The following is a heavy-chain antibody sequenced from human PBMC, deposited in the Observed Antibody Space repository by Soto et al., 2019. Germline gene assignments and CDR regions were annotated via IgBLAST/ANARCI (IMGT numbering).Heavy chain of an antibody. CDR3: ASTHYDYVWGSYRPLYYYGMDV. CDR1: RYSFTSYW. Sequence: GESLKISCNGSRYSFTSYWIGWVRHMPGKGLEWMGIIYPGDSDTRYSPSFQGQVTISADKSISTAYLQWSSLKASDTAMYYCASTHYDYVWGSYRPLYYYGMDVWGQGTTVTVSS. CDR2: IYPGDSDT. D-gene: IGHD3-16*02. J-gene: IGHJ6*02. V-gene: IGHV5-51*01.